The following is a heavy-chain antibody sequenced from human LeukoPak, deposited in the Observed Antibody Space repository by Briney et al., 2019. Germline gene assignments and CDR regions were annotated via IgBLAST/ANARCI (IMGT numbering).Heavy chain of an antibody. J-gene: IGHJ1*01. Sequence: PGGSLRLSCAASGFTFSTYSMNWVRQAPGKGLEWVSYISGSSSTTYYAESAKGRFTISRDNAKNSLYLQMNSLRAEDTAVYYCASVSGSFLDFQHWGQGTLVTVSS. D-gene: IGHD3-10*01. CDR2: ISGSSSTT. CDR3: ASVSGSFLDFQH. V-gene: IGHV3-48*04. CDR1: GFTFSTYS.